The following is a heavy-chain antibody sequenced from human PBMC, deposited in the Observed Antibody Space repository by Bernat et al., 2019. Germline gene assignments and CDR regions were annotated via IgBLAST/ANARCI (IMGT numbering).Heavy chain of an antibody. Sequence: QVQLVESGGGVVQPGRSLRLSCAASGFTFSSYGMHWVRQAPGKGLEWVAVISYDGSNKYYAASVKGRFTISRDNSKNTLYLQMNSLRAEDTAVYYCAKDLIAARSYYYGMDVWGQGTTVTVSS. CDR2: ISYDGSNK. J-gene: IGHJ6*02. CDR1: GFTFSSYG. V-gene: IGHV3-30*18. CDR3: AKDLIAARSYYYGMDV. D-gene: IGHD6-6*01.